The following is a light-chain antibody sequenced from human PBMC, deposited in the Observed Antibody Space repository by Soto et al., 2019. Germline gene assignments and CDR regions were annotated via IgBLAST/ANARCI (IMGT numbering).Light chain of an antibody. CDR1: RRDVGGYNY. CDR2: EVT. J-gene: IGLJ1*01. Sequence: QSALTQPASVSGSPGQSITISCTGTRRDVGGYNYVSWYQQYPGKSPKLLIYEVTHRPSGVSNRFSGSKSGNTASLTISGLQAEDEADYYCSSYTSSSTLGYVFGTGTKVTVL. V-gene: IGLV2-14*01. CDR3: SSYTSSSTLGYV.